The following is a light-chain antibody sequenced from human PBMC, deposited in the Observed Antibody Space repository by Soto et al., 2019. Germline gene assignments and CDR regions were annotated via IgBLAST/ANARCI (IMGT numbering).Light chain of an antibody. CDR2: EVS. Sequence: QAALTQPPSASGSPGQSVTISCTGTISDIGGYDYVSWYQQHPGKAPKLIIYEVSKRPSGVPDRFSGSKSGNTASLTVSGLQAEDEADYYCSSYAGSNNLVFAGGTKVTVL. CDR3: SSYAGSNNLV. CDR1: ISDIGGYDY. V-gene: IGLV2-8*01. J-gene: IGLJ3*02.